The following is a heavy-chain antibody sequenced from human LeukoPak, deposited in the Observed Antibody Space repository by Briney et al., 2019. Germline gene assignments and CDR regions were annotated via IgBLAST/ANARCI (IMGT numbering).Heavy chain of an antibody. CDR2: IYHSGST. Sequence: SETLSLTCAVSGGSISSGGYSWSWIRQPPGKGLEWIGYIYHSGSTYYNPSLKSRVTISVDRSKNQFSLKLSSVTAADTAVYYCVRLFYYFDYWGQGTLVTVSS. D-gene: IGHD2-21*01. V-gene: IGHV4-30-2*01. CDR3: VRLFYYFDY. CDR1: GGSISSGGYS. J-gene: IGHJ4*02.